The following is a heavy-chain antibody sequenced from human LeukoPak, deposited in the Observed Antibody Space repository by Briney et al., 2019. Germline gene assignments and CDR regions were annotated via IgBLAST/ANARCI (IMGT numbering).Heavy chain of an antibody. CDR3: ARSEGIVVVPAAMGLDY. CDR1: GGTFSSYA. J-gene: IGHJ4*02. Sequence: SVKVSCKASGGTFSSYAISWVRQAPGQGLEWMGGIIPIFGTANYAQKFQGRVTITTDESTSTAYMELSSLRSEDTAVYYCARSEGIVVVPAAMGLDYWGQGTLDTVSS. CDR2: IIPIFGTA. V-gene: IGHV1-69*05. D-gene: IGHD2-2*01.